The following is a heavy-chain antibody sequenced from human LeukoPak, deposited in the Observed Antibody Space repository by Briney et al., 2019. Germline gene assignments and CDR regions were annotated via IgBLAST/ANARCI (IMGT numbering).Heavy chain of an antibody. Sequence: ASVKVPCIISGYTLNDISVHWVRQPPGKGLEWMGGVDPDDGQRVYAQRFQGRVTMTEDTSTNTAYMELSRLRSEDTAVYFCAAVSGHYTLLDAWGQGALVAVST. J-gene: IGHJ5*02. D-gene: IGHD4-11*01. CDR1: GYTLNDIS. CDR3: AAVSGHYTLLDA. CDR2: VDPDDGQR. V-gene: IGHV1-24*01.